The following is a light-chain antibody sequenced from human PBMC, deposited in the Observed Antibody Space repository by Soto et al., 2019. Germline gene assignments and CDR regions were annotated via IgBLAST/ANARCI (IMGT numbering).Light chain of an antibody. Sequence: DIQMTQSPSSLSASVGDRVTITCRASQSISTYLDWYQQKPGKAPNVLIYAASTLQSGVPSRFSGSGSGTDFTLTISSLQPEDFATYYCQQSYSTPLTFGGGTKVEIK. CDR1: QSISTY. V-gene: IGKV1-39*01. J-gene: IGKJ4*01. CDR3: QQSYSTPLT. CDR2: AAS.